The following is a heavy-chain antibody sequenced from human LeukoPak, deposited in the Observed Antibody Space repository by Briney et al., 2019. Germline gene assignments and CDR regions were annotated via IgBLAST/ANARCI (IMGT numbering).Heavy chain of an antibody. CDR1: GGTFSSYA. D-gene: IGHD1-26*01. CDR2: IIPIFDTA. Sequence: SVKVSCKASGGTFSSYAISWVRQAPGQGLEWMGGIIPIFDTADYAQKFQGRVTITADESTSTAYMELSSLRSEDTAVFYCARISLGAIWGYYYGMDVWGQGTTVTVSS. CDR3: ARISLGAIWGYYYGMDV. J-gene: IGHJ6*02. V-gene: IGHV1-69*13.